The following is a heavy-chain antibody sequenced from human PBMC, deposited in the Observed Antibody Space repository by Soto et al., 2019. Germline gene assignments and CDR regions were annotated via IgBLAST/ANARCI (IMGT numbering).Heavy chain of an antibody. CDR2: IYYSGST. CDR1: GGSISSGGYY. V-gene: IGHV4-31*03. CDR3: AGRPRVYGDYVSYFDY. Sequence: QVQLQESGPGLVKPSQTLSLTCTVSGGSISSGGYYWSWIRQHPGKGLEWIGYIYYSGSTYYNPARARRVTISVDPANNPGAPKLSSVTAAATAVYYSAGRPRVYGDYVSYFDYWGQGTLVPVSS. D-gene: IGHD4-17*01. J-gene: IGHJ4*02.